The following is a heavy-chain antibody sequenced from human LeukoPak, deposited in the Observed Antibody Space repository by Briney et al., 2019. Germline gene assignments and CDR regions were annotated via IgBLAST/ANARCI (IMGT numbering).Heavy chain of an antibody. Sequence: AGGSLRLSCAASGFTFSSYGMHWVRQAPGKGLEWVAVISYDGSNKYYADSVKGRFTISRDNSKNTLYLQMNSLRAEDTAVYYCAKDGELHDFWRVYYKKYYYYMDVWGKGTTVTVSS. D-gene: IGHD3-3*01. CDR2: ISYDGSNK. CDR3: AKDGELHDFWRVYYKKYYYYMDV. CDR1: GFTFSSYG. J-gene: IGHJ6*03. V-gene: IGHV3-30*18.